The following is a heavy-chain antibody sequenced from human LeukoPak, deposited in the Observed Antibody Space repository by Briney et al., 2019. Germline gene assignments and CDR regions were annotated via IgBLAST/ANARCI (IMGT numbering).Heavy chain of an antibody. J-gene: IGHJ4*02. Sequence: ASVKVSCKASGYTFTSYGISWVRQAPGQGLKGMGWISAYNGNTNYAQKLQGRVTMTTDTSTSTAYMELRSLRSDDTAVYYCARETHVIAARAQDYWGQGTLVTVSS. V-gene: IGHV1-18*01. D-gene: IGHD6-6*01. CDR1: GYTFTSYG. CDR3: ARETHVIAARAQDY. CDR2: ISAYNGNT.